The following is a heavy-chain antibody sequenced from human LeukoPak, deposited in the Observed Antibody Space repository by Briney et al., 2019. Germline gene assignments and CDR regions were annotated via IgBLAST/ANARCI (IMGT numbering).Heavy chain of an antibody. D-gene: IGHD6-6*01. CDR1: GGSISSGSYY. Sequence: NPSETLSLTCTVSGGSISSGSYYWSWIRQPAGKGLEWIGRIYTSGSTNYNPSLKSRVTISVDTSKNQFSLKLSSVTAADTAVYYCARGDSSSPDDAFDIWGQGTMVTVSS. CDR3: ARGDSSSPDDAFDI. V-gene: IGHV4-61*02. CDR2: IYTSGST. J-gene: IGHJ3*02.